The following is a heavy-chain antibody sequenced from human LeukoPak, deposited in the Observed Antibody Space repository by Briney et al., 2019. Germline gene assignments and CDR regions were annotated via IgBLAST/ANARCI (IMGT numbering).Heavy chain of an antibody. D-gene: IGHD5-12*01. J-gene: IGHJ4*02. Sequence: SETLSLTCTVSGGSISSYYWSWIRPPPGKGLEWIGYIYYSGSTNYNPSLKSRVTISVDTSKNQFSLKLSSVTAADTAVYYCARGPYEALDYWGQGTLVTVSS. V-gene: IGHV4-59*01. CDR2: IYYSGST. CDR3: ARGPYEALDY. CDR1: GGSISSYY.